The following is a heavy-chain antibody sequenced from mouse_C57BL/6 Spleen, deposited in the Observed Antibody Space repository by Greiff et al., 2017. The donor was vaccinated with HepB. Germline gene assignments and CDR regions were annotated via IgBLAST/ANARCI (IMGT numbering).Heavy chain of an antibody. CDR1: GYAFSIYW. CDR3: VIYYGYDNAMDY. J-gene: IGHJ4*01. V-gene: IGHV1-80*01. D-gene: IGHD2-2*01. Sequence: VQLPQSGAELVKPGASVKISCKASGYAFSIYWMNWVKQRPGKGLEWIGQIYPGDGDTNYNGKFKGKATLTADKSSSTAYMQLSSLTSEDSAVYFGVIYYGYDNAMDYWGQGTSVTVSS. CDR2: IYPGDGDT.